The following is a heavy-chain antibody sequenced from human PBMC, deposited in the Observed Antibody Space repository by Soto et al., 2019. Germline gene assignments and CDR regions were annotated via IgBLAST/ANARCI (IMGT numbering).Heavy chain of an antibody. D-gene: IGHD1-20*01. CDR2: IKEDGSEK. J-gene: IGHJ4*02. Sequence: GSLRLSCAASGFTFSPYWMTWVRQAPGKGLEWVANIKEDGSEKYYADSVKGRFTISRDNAKNSLYVEMNSLRVEDTAVYYCARDGISGTIDFWGQGALVTVSS. CDR3: ARDGISGTIDF. CDR1: GFTFSPYW. V-gene: IGHV3-7*03.